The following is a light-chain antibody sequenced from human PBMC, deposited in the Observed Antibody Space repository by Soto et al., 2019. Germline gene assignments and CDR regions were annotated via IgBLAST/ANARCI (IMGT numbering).Light chain of an antibody. J-gene: IGKJ4*01. CDR2: DTS. Sequence: EIVLTQSPGTLSLSPGERATLSCRASQSVRDRYLAWYQQKPGQAPSLLIYDTSTRATGVPDRFSGSGSGTDFALTISRVEPEDFAIYYCQQYKTWLTFGGGTKVDIK. V-gene: IGKV3D-20*02. CDR3: QQYKTWLT. CDR1: QSVRDRY.